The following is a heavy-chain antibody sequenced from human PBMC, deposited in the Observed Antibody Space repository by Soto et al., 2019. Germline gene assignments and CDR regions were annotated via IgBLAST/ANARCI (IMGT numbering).Heavy chain of an antibody. CDR2: IYYSGST. V-gene: IGHV4-59*01. CDR3: ARAMAAVATGGRFDP. CDR1: GGSISSYY. D-gene: IGHD6-19*01. J-gene: IGHJ5*02. Sequence: KPSETLSLTCTVSGGSISSYYWSWIRQPPGKGLEWIGYIYYSGSTNYNPSLKSRVTISVDTSKNQFSLKLSSVTAADTAVYYCARAMAAVATGGRFDPWGQGTLVTGLL.